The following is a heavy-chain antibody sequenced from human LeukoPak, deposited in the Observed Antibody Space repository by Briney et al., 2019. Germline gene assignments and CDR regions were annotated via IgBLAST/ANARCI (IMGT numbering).Heavy chain of an antibody. J-gene: IGHJ6*03. CDR2: ITSDGRTI. CDR3: ARNYYYYMDV. V-gene: IGHV3-48*03. Sequence: GGSLRLSCAASGFTFSNYEMKWVRQAPGKGLEWVSSITSDGRTIYYADSVKGRFTISRDNAKNSLYLQMKSLRAEDTAVYSCARNYYYYMDVWGKGTTVIVSS. CDR1: GFTFSNYE.